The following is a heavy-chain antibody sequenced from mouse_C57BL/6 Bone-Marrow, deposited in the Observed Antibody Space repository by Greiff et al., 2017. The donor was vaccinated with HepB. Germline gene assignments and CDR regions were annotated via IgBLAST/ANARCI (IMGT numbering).Heavy chain of an antibody. CDR3: ARGDYYGSRTAY. CDR1: GYTFTSYW. D-gene: IGHD1-1*01. Sequence: QVQLKQPGAELVKPGASVKMSCKASGYTFTSYWITWVKQRPGQGLEWIGDIYPGSGSTNYNEKFKSKATLTVDTSSSTAYMQLSSLTSEDSEVYYCARGDYYGSRTAYWGQGTLVTVAA. CDR2: IYPGSGST. J-gene: IGHJ3*01. V-gene: IGHV1-55*01.